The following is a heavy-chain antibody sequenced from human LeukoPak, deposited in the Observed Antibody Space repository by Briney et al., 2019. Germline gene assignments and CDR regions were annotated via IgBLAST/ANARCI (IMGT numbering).Heavy chain of an antibody. J-gene: IGHJ4*02. V-gene: IGHV3-74*01. D-gene: IGHD6-13*01. CDR2: ISTDARTI. CDR3: VRGQATAWGLDY. CDR1: GFAFSTNW. Sequence: GGSLRLSCAASGFAFSTNWMHWVRQAPGKGLVWVSHISTDARTITYADFVKGRFTISRDNAKNTLYLQMNSVRAEDTALYYCVRGQATAWGLDYWGQGTLVTVSS.